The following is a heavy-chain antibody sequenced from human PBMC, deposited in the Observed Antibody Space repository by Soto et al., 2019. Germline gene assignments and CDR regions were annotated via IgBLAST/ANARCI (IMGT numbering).Heavy chain of an antibody. V-gene: IGHV1-18*04. CDR3: ATSYDTGFDP. CDR2: IKVDSGYT. J-gene: IGHJ5*02. D-gene: IGHD3-9*01. CDR1: GYPFIKYG. Sequence: QLQLVQSAAEVKKPGASVRVSCKAYGYPFIKYGISWIRQAPEQGLEWMGWIKVDSGYTNYAQKFQGRVTMTADTSSDTAFMELRSRRLDDTGVYFCATSYDTGFDPWGQGTLVSVSS.